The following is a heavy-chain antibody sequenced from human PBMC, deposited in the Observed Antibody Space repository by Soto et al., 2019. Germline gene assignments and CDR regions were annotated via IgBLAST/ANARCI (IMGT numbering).Heavy chain of an antibody. V-gene: IGHV1-69*13. J-gene: IGHJ3*02. CDR2: IIPIFGTA. D-gene: IGHD3-22*01. Sequence: SVKASCKASGGTISSYAISWVRQAPEQGLEWMGGIIPIFGTANYAQKFQGRVTITADESTSTAYMELSSLRSEDTAVYYCARVYYDSSGRTNAFDIWGQGTMVTVSS. CDR1: GGTISSYA. CDR3: ARVYYDSSGRTNAFDI.